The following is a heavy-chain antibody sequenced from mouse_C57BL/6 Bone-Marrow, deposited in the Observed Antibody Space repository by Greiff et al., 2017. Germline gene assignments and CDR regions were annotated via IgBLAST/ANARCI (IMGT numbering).Heavy chain of an antibody. CDR1: GYTFTSYG. CDR2: IYPRSGNT. Sequence: VQLQESGAELARPGASVKLSCKASGYTFTSYGISWVKQRTGQGLEWIGEIYPRSGNTYYNEKFKGKATLTADKSSSTAYMELRSLTSEDSAVYFCARLEYYGSSSWFAYWGQGTLVTVSA. CDR3: ARLEYYGSSSWFAY. J-gene: IGHJ3*01. D-gene: IGHD1-1*01. V-gene: IGHV1-81*01.